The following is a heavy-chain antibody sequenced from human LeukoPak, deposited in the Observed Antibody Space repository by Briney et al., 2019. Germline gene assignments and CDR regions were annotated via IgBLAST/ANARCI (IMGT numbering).Heavy chain of an antibody. D-gene: IGHD6-13*01. V-gene: IGHV3-30*04. CDR2: ISYDGSNK. Sequence: GGSLRLSCAVSGFTFSSYAMHWVRQAPGKGLEWVAVISYDGSNKYYADSVKGRFTISRDNSKNTLYLQMNSLRAEDTAVYYCARGAAAGGFVFPATDYWGQGTLVTVSS. J-gene: IGHJ4*02. CDR1: GFTFSSYA. CDR3: ARGAAAGGFVFPATDY.